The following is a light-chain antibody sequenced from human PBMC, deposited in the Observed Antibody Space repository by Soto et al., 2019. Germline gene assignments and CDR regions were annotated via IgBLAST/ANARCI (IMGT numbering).Light chain of an antibody. CDR2: GAS. J-gene: IGKJ1*01. CDR1: QSVSSN. V-gene: IGKV3-15*01. CDR3: QQYNNWPQT. Sequence: IMMKQSPATLSVTPGERATLSCRASQSVSSNLAWYQQKPGQAPRLLIYGASTRATGIPARFSGSGSGTEFTLTISSLQSEDFAVYYCQQYNNWPQTFGQGTKVDIK.